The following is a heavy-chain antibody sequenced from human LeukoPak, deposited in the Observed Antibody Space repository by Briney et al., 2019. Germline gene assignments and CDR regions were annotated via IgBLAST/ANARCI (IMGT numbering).Heavy chain of an antibody. CDR2: IGVAGDT. Sequence: GGSLRLSCAASGFTVGNSDIHWVRQSTGGGLEWVSTIGVAGDTYYSASVKGRFTISRDNARNSLFLQMFSLKAEDTAVYYCARGPTHLYYGMDVWGQGTLVTVSS. V-gene: IGHV3-13*01. D-gene: IGHD3-9*01. J-gene: IGHJ4*02. CDR3: ARGPTHLYYGMDV. CDR1: GFTVGNSD.